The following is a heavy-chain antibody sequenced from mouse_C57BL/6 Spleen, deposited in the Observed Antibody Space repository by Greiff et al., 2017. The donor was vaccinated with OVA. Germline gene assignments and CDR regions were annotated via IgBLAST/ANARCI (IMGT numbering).Heavy chain of an antibody. CDR2: ISDGGSYT. CDR1: GFTFSSYA. D-gene: IGHD1-1*01. V-gene: IGHV5-4*01. CDR3: ARDGGSPWFAY. J-gene: IGHJ3*01. Sequence: EVNVVESGGGLVKPGGSLKLSCAASGFTFSSYAMSWVRQTPEKRLEWVATISDGGSYTYYPDNVKGRFTISRDNAKNNLYLQMSHLKSEDTAMDYCARDGGSPWFAYWGQGTLVTVSA.